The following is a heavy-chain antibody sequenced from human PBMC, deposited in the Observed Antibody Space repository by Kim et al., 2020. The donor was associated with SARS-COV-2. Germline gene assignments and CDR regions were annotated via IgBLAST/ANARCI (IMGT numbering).Heavy chain of an antibody. CDR1: GGTFSSYA. CDR3: ARDLYYGSGSYYFDY. D-gene: IGHD3-10*01. Sequence: SVKVSCKASGGTFSSYAISWVRQAPGQGLEWMGGIIPIFGTANYAQKFQGRVTITADESTSTAYMELSSLRSEDTAVYYCARDLYYGSGSYYFDYWGQGTLVTVS. V-gene: IGHV1-69*13. J-gene: IGHJ4*02. CDR2: IIPIFGTA.